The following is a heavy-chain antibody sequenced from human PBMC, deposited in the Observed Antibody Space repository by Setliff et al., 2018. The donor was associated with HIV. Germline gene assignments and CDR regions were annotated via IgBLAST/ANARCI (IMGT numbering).Heavy chain of an antibody. J-gene: IGHJ6*03. D-gene: IGHD6-19*01. CDR1: GGSISSGKW. CDR2: IYHSGIT. V-gene: IGHV4-4*02. Sequence: SETLSLTCAVSGGSISSGKWWSWVRQPPGKRLEGIGEIYHSGITNYNPSLKSRVTISVDKSKNQFSLKLRSVTAADTAVFYCARHVILLEWLSYFYMDVWGKGATVTVSS. CDR3: ARHVILLEWLSYFYMDV.